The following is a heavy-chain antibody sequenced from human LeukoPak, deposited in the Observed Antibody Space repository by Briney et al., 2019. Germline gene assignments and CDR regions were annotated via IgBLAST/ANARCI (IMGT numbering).Heavy chain of an antibody. D-gene: IGHD6-19*01. CDR2: ISGSGGST. CDR1: GFTFSSYA. Sequence: PGGTLRLSCAASGFTFSSYAMSWVRQAPGKGLEWVSAISGSGGSTYYADSVKGRFTISRDNSKNTLYLQMNSLRAEDTAVYYCAKESFWEQWLVHYFDYWGQGTLVTVSS. J-gene: IGHJ4*02. V-gene: IGHV3-23*01. CDR3: AKESFWEQWLVHYFDY.